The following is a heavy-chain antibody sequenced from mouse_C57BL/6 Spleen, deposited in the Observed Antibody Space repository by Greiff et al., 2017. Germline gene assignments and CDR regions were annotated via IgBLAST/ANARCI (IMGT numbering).Heavy chain of an antibody. Sequence: DVKLVESGGGLVKPGGSLKLSCAASGFTFSSYAMSWVRQTPEKRLEWVATISDGGSYTYYPDNVKGRFTISRDNAKNNRYLQMSHLKSEDKAMYYCARARAYYSNSDYFDYWGQGTTLTVSS. CDR2: ISDGGSYT. D-gene: IGHD2-5*01. CDR1: GFTFSSYA. V-gene: IGHV5-4*03. J-gene: IGHJ2*01. CDR3: ARARAYYSNSDYFDY.